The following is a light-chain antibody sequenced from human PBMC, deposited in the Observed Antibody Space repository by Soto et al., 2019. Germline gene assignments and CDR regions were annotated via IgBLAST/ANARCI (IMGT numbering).Light chain of an antibody. CDR2: DAS. CDR1: QSVSNK. CDR3: QQYADWPPT. Sequence: EIVMTQSPATLSVSPGERVTLSCRASQSVSNKLAWYQQKPGQAPRLLIYDASGRAGSVPARLSGSGSGTEFTLTVSSLQSEDFAVYFCQQYADWPPTSGQGTKVEIK. J-gene: IGKJ1*01. V-gene: IGKV3-15*01.